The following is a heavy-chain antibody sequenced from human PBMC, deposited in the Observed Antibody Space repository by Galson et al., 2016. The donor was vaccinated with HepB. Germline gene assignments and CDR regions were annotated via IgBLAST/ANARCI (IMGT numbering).Heavy chain of an antibody. Sequence: SETLSLTCAVSGGSISRSNWWNWVRQPPGKGLEWIGEINHSGTTNYNPSLKSRVTMSVDKSKNQLSLRLSSVTAADTAVYYCVRDTLTGFGLDVWGPGTTVTVSS. CDR2: INHSGTT. CDR1: GGSISRSNW. J-gene: IGHJ6*02. CDR3: VRDTLTGFGLDV. V-gene: IGHV4-4*02. D-gene: IGHD2-8*01.